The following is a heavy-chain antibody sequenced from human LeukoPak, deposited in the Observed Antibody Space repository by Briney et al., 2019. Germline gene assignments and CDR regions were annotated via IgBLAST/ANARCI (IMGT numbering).Heavy chain of an antibody. CDR1: GFTFSSYS. V-gene: IGHV3-21*03. Sequence: GGSLRLSYAASGFTFSSYSMNWVRQAPGKGLEWVSSITSSSSYIYYADSVKGRFTISRDNAKNSLYLQMNSLKTEDTAVYYCTRGDNYDFWSGYYSPNNWFDPWGQGTLVTVSS. J-gene: IGHJ5*02. CDR3: TRGDNYDFWSGYYSPNNWFDP. D-gene: IGHD3-3*01. CDR2: ITSSSSYI.